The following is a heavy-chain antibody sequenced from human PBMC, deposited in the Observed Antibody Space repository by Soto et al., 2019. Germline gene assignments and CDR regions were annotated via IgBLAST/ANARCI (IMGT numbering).Heavy chain of an antibody. CDR2: IYYSGST. J-gene: IGHJ4*01. CDR3: ARGSYYYDSSGYCHY. Sequence: QLQLQESGPGLVKPSQTLSLTCTVSGGSISSGDYYWSWIRQPPGKGLEWIGYIYYSGSTYYTPSLTSLVTISVDTSRTQFSLKLSSVTAADTAVYYCARGSYYYDSSGYCHYWGHGTLVTVSS. D-gene: IGHD3-22*01. V-gene: IGHV4-30-4*01. CDR1: GGSISSGDYY.